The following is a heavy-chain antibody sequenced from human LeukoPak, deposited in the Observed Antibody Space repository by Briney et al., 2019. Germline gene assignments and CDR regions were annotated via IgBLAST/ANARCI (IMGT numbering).Heavy chain of an antibody. J-gene: IGHJ3*02. CDR1: GGSISSSSYY. CDR2: IYHSGST. CDR3: ARAGYDRAAFDI. D-gene: IGHD3-22*01. Sequence: SETLSLTCTVSGGSISSSSYYWGWIRQPPGKGLEWIGSIYHSGSTYYNPSLKSRVTISVDTSKNQFSLKLSSVTAADTAVYYCARAGYDRAAFDIWGQGTMVTVSS. V-gene: IGHV4-39*07.